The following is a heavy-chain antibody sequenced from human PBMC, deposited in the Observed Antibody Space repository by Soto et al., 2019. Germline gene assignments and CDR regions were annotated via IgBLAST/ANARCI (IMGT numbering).Heavy chain of an antibody. CDR3: GADCSSVVCYKHNGLDV. CDR1: GFSLNSYA. CDR2: ISFDGTHK. Sequence: QRQLVEFGGGVVQPGRSLRLSCEASGFSLNSYAIHWVRQAPGKGLEWVAVISFDGTHKYYGDSVKGRFSTSRDNSKNAVYLEMSRLTSNDAAVYYCGADCSSVVCYKHNGLDVWGQGTAVTVSA. V-gene: IGHV3-30*04. D-gene: IGHD2-2*01. J-gene: IGHJ6*01.